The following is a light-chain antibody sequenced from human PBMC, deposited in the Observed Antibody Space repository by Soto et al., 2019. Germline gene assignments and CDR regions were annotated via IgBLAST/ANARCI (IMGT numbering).Light chain of an antibody. CDR1: SSNIGAGYD. CDR2: GNS. V-gene: IGLV1-40*01. J-gene: IGLJ1*01. CDR3: QSYDSSLSSYG. Sequence: QSVLTQPPSVSGAPGQRVTISCTGSSSNIGAGYDVHWYQQLPGTAPKLLIYGNSNRPSGVPDRFSGSKSGTSASLAITGLQAEDVADYYCQSYDSSLSSYGFGTGTKLTVL.